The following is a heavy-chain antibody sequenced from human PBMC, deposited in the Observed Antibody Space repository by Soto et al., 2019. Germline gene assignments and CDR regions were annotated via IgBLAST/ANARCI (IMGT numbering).Heavy chain of an antibody. J-gene: IGHJ5*02. CDR2: ISISSTTI. Sequence: GGSLRLSCAASGFTFGSYSMNWVRQAPGKGLEWVSYISISSTTIYYADSVKGRFTISRDDAKNSLYLQMNSLRDEDTSVYYCARDNGIEGSFDPWGQGTLVTVSS. V-gene: IGHV3-48*02. CDR3: ARDNGIEGSFDP. CDR1: GFTFGSYS.